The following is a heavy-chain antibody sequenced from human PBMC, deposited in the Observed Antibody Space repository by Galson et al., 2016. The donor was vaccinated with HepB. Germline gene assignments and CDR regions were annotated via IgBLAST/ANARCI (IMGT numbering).Heavy chain of an antibody. CDR1: GYSFNTYW. Sequence: QSGAEVKKPGESLKISCKGSGYSFNTYWIGWVRQIPGKGLEWMGIIHPSDSDTRYSPSFQGQATISADKSISTAYLRWSSLKASDTAMYYCARLFCGGDCCLFWYLYRGLDVWGQGTAVTVSS. CDR2: IHPSDSDT. CDR3: ARLFCGGDCCLFWYLYRGLDV. D-gene: IGHD2-21*02. V-gene: IGHV5-51*01. J-gene: IGHJ6*02.